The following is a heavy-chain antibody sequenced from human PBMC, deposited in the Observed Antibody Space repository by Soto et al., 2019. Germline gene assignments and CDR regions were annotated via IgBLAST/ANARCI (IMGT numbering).Heavy chain of an antibody. V-gene: IGHV1-69*01. Sequence: VQLVQSGAEVKKPGSSVKVSCRASGATFRSYAFTWVRQAPGQGLEWMGGISPIFGSTIYARQYQGRVTITADDSASTAYIELNSLSSEDTAVYYCAGDYGFYDWYGMDVWGQGTTVTVSS. CDR2: ISPIFGST. D-gene: IGHD4-17*01. CDR1: GATFRSYA. CDR3: AGDYGFYDWYGMDV. J-gene: IGHJ6*02.